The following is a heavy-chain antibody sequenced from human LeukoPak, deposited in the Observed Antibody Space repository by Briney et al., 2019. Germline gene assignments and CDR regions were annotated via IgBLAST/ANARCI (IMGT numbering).Heavy chain of an antibody. CDR2: IYSGGST. CDR3: ARDPGK. V-gene: IGHV3-53*01. Sequence: GGSLRLSCAASGLTVSSNSMSWVRQAPGKGLEWASFIYSGGSTYYADSVKGRFTISRDNAKNSLYLQMNSLRAEDTAVYYCARDPGKWGQGTLVTVSS. CDR1: GLTVSSNS. J-gene: IGHJ4*02. D-gene: IGHD3-10*01.